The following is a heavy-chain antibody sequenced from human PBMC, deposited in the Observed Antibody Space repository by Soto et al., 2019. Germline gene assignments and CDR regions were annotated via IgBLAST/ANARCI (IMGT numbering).Heavy chain of an antibody. D-gene: IGHD5-12*01. J-gene: IGHJ4*01. V-gene: IGHV4-59*08. CDR3: ARLYSGYDSYFDY. CDR1: GGSINSHH. CDR2: IYNYGST. Sequence: QVQLQESGPGLVKPSETLYLICTVSGGSINSHHWSWIRQPPGKALEWIGNIYNYGSTNYDPSLKSRVTISVDTSKKQFSLKLGSVTAADTAVYYCARLYSGYDSYFDYWGQGTLVTVSS.